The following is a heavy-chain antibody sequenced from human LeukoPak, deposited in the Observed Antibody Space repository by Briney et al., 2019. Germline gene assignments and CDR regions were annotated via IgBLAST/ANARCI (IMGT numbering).Heavy chain of an antibody. V-gene: IGHV4-31*03. CDR1: GGSISSGGYY. D-gene: IGHD2-2*02. CDR3: ARHSPYCSSTSCYTDWFDP. CDR2: IYYSGST. J-gene: IGHJ5*02. Sequence: SQTLSLTCTVSGGSISSGGYYWSWIRQHPGKGLEWIGYIYYSGSTYYNPSLKSRVTISVDTSKNQFSLKLSSVTAADTAVYYCARHSPYCSSTSCYTDWFDPWGQGTLVTVSS.